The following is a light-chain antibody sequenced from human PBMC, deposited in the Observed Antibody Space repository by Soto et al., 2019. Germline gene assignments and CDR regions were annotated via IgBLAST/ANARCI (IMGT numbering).Light chain of an antibody. CDR1: HIGSKS. CDR2: YDS. CDR3: QVWDSSSDVV. V-gene: IGLV3-21*04. J-gene: IGLJ2*01. Sequence: VLTQPPSVSVAPGETARITCGGSHIGSKSVHWYQQKPGQAPVLVIYYDSDRPSGIPERFSGSNSGNTATLTISRVEAGDEADYYCQVWDSSSDVVFGGGTKLTVL.